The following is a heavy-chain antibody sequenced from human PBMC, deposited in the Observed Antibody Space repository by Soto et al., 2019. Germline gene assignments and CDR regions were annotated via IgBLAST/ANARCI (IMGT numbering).Heavy chain of an antibody. D-gene: IGHD6-13*01. Sequence: SETLSLTCTVSGGSISSGDYYWSWIRQPPGKGLEWIGYIYYSGSTYYNPSLKSRVTISVDTSKNQFSLKLSSVTAADTAVYYCARDQVRGGIAAAGYYYGIDVWGQGTTVTVS. CDR3: ARDQVRGGIAAAGYYYGIDV. V-gene: IGHV4-30-4*01. CDR2: IYYSGST. J-gene: IGHJ6*02. CDR1: GGSISSGDYY.